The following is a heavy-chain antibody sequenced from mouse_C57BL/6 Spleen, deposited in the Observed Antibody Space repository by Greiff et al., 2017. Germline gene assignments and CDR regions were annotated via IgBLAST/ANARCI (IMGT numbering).Heavy chain of an antibody. Sequence: VQLVESGAELVRPGASVKLSCKASGYTFTDYYINWVKQRPGQGLEWIARVYPGSGNTYYNEKFKGKATLTAEKSSSTAYMQLSSLTSADSAVYFCARDGTWAMDYWGQGTSVTVSS. V-gene: IGHV1-76*01. D-gene: IGHD2-1*01. CDR2: VYPGSGNT. J-gene: IGHJ4*01. CDR3: ARDGTWAMDY. CDR1: GYTFTDYY.